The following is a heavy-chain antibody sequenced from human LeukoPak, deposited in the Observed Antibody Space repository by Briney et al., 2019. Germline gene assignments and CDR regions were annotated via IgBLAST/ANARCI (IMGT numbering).Heavy chain of an antibody. D-gene: IGHD2-2*01. CDR2: IGGSGGVT. V-gene: IGHV3-23*01. CDR3: AKDGRGGDCTSASCTNWFGP. J-gene: IGHJ5*02. Sequence: GGSLRLSCAASGYTFSTYALTWVRQAPGKGLEWVSTIGGSGGVTYYADSVKGRFTISRGNSKNTLYLQMNSLRAEDTAVYYCAKDGRGGDCTSASCTNWFGPWGQGTLVTVSS. CDR1: GYTFSTYA.